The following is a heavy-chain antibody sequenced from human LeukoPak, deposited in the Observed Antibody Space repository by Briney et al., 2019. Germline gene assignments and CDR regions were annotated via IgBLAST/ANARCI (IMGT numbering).Heavy chain of an antibody. J-gene: IGHJ4*02. CDR2: IWYDGNSK. CDR3: ARGAYGGASTFDY. CDR1: GFSLSSYG. D-gene: IGHD1-26*01. V-gene: IGHV3-33*01. Sequence: GRSLRLSCAAFGFSLSSYGMHWVRQAPGKGLEWVAIIWYDGNSKYYADSVKGRFTISRDNSENTLYLQMNSVRAEDTAVYYCARGAYGGASTFDYWGQGTLVTVSS.